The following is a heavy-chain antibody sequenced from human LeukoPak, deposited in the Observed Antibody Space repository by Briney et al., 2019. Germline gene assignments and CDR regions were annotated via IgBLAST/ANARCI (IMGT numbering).Heavy chain of an antibody. CDR2: FGSAGDT. CDR1: GFPFSAYD. J-gene: IGHJ2*01. V-gene: IGHV3-13*01. CDR3: VRGALPGDNWYFDL. Sequence: GGSLRLSCETSGFPFSAYDMHWVRHAPGKGLEWVSAFGSAGDTYYPGAVRGRFTTSRDYAKNSLYLQMNSLRTGDTAVYFCVRGALPGDNWYFDLWGRGTLSLSHQ.